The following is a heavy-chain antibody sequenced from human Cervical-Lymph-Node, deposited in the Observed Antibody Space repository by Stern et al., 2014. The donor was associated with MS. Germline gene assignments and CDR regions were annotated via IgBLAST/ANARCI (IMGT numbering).Heavy chain of an antibody. J-gene: IGHJ6*01. V-gene: IGHV1-69*06. CDR3: AREVGSLAMDV. D-gene: IGHD1-1*01. CDR2: ITPIFNSA. CDR1: GDTFTDYA. Sequence: QVQLVESGAEVKKPGSSVKVSCKASGDTFTDYAISWVRQAPGQGPEWMGGITPIFNSADYAQKFHGRLTITADKSRSTAYMELSSLTSEDTAVYYCAREVGSLAMDVWGQGTTVIVSS.